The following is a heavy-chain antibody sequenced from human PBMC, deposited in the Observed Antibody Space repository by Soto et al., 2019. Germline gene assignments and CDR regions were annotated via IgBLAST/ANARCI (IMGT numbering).Heavy chain of an antibody. CDR3: AKIRYFDWLDYYYGMDV. CDR2: INHSGST. J-gene: IGHJ6*02. V-gene: IGHV4-34*01. D-gene: IGHD3-9*01. CDR1: GGSFIGYY. Sequence: PSETLSLTCAVYGGSFIGYYWSWIRQPPGKGLEWIGEINHSGSTNYKPYLKSRVTITVDTSKNQFSLKLSSVTAADTAVYYCAKIRYFDWLDYYYGMDVWGQGTTVTVSS.